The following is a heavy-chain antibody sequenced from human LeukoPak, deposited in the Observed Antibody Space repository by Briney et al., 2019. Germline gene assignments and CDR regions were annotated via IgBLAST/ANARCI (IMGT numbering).Heavy chain of an antibody. Sequence: SETLSLTCTVSGGSISSYYWSWIRQPPGKGLEWIGYIYYSGSTNYNPSLKGRVTISVDTSKNQFSLKLSSVTAADTAVYYCARQGSSGWWNYWGQGTLVTVSS. V-gene: IGHV4-59*08. CDR3: ARQGSSGWWNY. D-gene: IGHD6-19*01. CDR2: IYYSGST. J-gene: IGHJ4*02. CDR1: GGSISSYY.